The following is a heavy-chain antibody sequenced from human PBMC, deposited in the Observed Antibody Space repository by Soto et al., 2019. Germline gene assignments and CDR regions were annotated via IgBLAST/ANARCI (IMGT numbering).Heavy chain of an antibody. CDR3: ARTGHYGGYIFDY. Sequence: ASVKVSCKASGYTFTSYAMHWVRQAPGQRLEWMGWINAGNGNTKYSQKFQGRVTITRDTSASTAYMELSSLRSEDTAVCYCARTGHYGGYIFDYWGQGTLVTVSS. CDR2: INAGNGNT. CDR1: GYTFTSYA. J-gene: IGHJ4*02. D-gene: IGHD4-17*01. V-gene: IGHV1-3*01.